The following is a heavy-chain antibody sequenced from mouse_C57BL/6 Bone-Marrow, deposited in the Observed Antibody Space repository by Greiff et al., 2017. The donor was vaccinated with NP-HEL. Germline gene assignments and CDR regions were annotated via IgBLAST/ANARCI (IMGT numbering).Heavy chain of an antibody. V-gene: IGHV1-69*01. CDR2: IDPSDSYT. D-gene: IGHD1-1*01. Sequence: LQESGAELVMPGASVKLSCKASGYTFTSYWMHWVKQRPGQGLEWIGEIDPSDSYTNYNQKFKGKSTLTVDKSSSTAYMQLSSLTSEDSAVYYCARSGYYYGDYWGQGTTLTVSS. J-gene: IGHJ2*01. CDR3: ARSGYYYGDY. CDR1: GYTFTSYW.